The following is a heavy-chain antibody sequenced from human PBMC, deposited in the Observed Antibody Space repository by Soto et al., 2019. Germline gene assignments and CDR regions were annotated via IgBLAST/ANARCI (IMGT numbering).Heavy chain of an antibody. V-gene: IGHV3-7*01. D-gene: IGHD3-22*01. CDR2: IKTDGRDR. CDR3: ASASYDSSGYYDAFDL. CDR1: GFSFSTYG. Sequence: GSLRLSCVGSGFSFSTYGMNWVRQAPGKGLEWVANIKTDGRDRYYVDYVDSVKGRFTISRDNAKNSLYLQMDSLRVVDTAVYYCASASYDSSGYYDAFDLWGQGTMVTVSS. J-gene: IGHJ3*01.